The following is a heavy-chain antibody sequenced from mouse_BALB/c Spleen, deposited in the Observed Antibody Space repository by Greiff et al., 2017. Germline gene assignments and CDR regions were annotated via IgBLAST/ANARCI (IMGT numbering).Heavy chain of an antibody. J-gene: IGHJ1*01. CDR3: ARAGTGYFDV. CDR2: IDPENGNT. CDR1: GFNIKDYY. Sequence: VQLKQSGAELVRPGALVKLSCKASGFNIKDYYMHWVKQRPEQGLEWIGWIDPENGNTIYDPKFQGKASITADTSSNTAYLQLSSLTSEDTAVYYCARAGTGYFDVWGAGTTVTVSS. D-gene: IGHD4-1*01. V-gene: IGHV14-1*02.